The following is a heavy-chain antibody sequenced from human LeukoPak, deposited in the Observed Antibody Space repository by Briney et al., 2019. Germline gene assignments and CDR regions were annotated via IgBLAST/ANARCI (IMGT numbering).Heavy chain of an antibody. V-gene: IGHV5-51*01. CDR1: GYSLTNYW. J-gene: IGHJ3*02. CDR2: LYPGDSDT. D-gene: IGHD2-15*01. CDR3: AKQQLGYCSGGSCNAHNAFDI. Sequence: KHGESLKISCKGSGYSLTNYWIGWVRQMPGKGLEWMGILYPGDSDTRYSPSFQGQVTISADKSISTAYLQWSSLKASDTAMYYCAKQQLGYCSGGSCNAHNAFDIWGQGTMVTVSS.